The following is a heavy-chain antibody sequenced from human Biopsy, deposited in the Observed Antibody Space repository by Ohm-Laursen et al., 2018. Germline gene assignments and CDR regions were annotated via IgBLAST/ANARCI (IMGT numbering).Heavy chain of an antibody. V-gene: IGHV4-4*08. CDR2: IYSSGRT. Sequence: TLSLTCSVSGGSLNNHYWSWIRQSPGKGLEWLAYIYSSGRTNYNPSLKSRIIVSFDTSKNQLSLKVTSVTATDTAMYYCARHDRSGYWGLDYWGQGALVTVSA. CDR1: GGSLNNHY. D-gene: IGHD3-22*01. CDR3: ARHDRSGYWGLDY. J-gene: IGHJ4*02.